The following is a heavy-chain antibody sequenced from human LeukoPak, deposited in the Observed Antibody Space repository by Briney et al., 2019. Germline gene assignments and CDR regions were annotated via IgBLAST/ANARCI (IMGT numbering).Heavy chain of an antibody. Sequence: SGPTLVRPTQTLTLTCTFSGFSLSTTGVGVGWFRQPPGKALEWLALVYWSDNKHYNPSLNNRLTITKDTSNNQVVLTMTNMDPVDTATYFCAHRRPPAPAGEYWFVPWGQGILVSVSS. CDR1: GFSLSTTGVG. CDR3: AHRRPPAPAGEYWFVP. J-gene: IGHJ5*02. V-gene: IGHV2-5*01. D-gene: IGHD6-13*01. CDR2: VYWSDNK.